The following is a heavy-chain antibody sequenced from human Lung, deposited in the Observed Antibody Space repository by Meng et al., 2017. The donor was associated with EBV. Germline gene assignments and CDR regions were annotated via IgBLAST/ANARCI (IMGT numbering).Heavy chain of an antibody. D-gene: IGHD7-27*01. V-gene: IGHV3-74*01. J-gene: IGHJ4*02. Sequence: VPLVESGGGLVQPGGSPGRSCAASGFTFSSYWMHWVRQAPGKGLVWVSRINGDGNTATYADSVKGRFTISRDNTKNTLYLRLNNLRAEDTAVYYCAWGNLDSWGQGTLVTVSS. CDR3: AWGNLDS. CDR2: INGDGNTA. CDR1: GFTFSSYW.